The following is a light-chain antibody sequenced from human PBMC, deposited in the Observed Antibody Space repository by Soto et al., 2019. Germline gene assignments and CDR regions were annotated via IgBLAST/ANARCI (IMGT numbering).Light chain of an antibody. Sequence: QSALTQPASVSGSPGQSITISCTGTSSDIGVYNYVSWYQQHPGKAPKLMIYDVSNRPSGVSNRFSGSKSGNTASLTISGLQAEDDADYYCSSYTTTSTVVFGGGTKLTVL. CDR2: DVS. CDR1: SSDIGVYNY. J-gene: IGLJ2*01. CDR3: SSYTTTSTVV. V-gene: IGLV2-14*01.